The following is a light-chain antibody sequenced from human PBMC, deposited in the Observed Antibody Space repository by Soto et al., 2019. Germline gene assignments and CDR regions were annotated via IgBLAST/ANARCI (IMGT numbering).Light chain of an antibody. CDR2: DAS. V-gene: IGKV3-11*01. CDR3: QQRSNWPRT. Sequence: EIVLTQSPATLSLSPGERATLSCRASQSISSYLAWYQQRPGQAPRLLIYDASNRATGIPARFSGSGSGTDFTLTISSREPEDFVVYYCQQRSNWPRTFGQGTKVE. CDR1: QSISSY. J-gene: IGKJ1*01.